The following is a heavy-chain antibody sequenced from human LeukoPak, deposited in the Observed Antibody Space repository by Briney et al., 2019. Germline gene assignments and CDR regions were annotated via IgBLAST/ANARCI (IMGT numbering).Heavy chain of an antibody. Sequence: ASVKVSCKASGYTFTGYYMHWVRQAPGQGLEWMGWINPNSGGTNYAQKFQGRVTMTRDTSIGTAYMELSRLRSDDTAVYYCARGGYSSGWYAFDPWGQGTLVTVSS. D-gene: IGHD6-19*01. V-gene: IGHV1-2*02. CDR2: INPNSGGT. J-gene: IGHJ5*02. CDR1: GYTFTGYY. CDR3: ARGGYSSGWYAFDP.